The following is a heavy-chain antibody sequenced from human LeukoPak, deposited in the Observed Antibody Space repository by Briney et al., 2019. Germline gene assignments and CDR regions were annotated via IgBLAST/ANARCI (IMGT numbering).Heavy chain of an antibody. J-gene: IGHJ4*02. D-gene: IGHD3-10*01. CDR2: FYHSGST. CDR3: ARDTGLLKLFDY. Sequence: PSETLSLTCTVSVYSISSGYYWGWIRQPPGKGLEWIGSFYHSGSTYYNPSLKSRVTISVDTSKNQFSLKLSSVTAADTAVYYCARDTGLLKLFDYWGQGTLVTVSS. V-gene: IGHV4-38-2*02. CDR1: VYSISSGYY.